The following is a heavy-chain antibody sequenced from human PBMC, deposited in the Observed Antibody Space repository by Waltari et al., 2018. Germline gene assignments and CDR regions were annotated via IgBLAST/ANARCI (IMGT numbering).Heavy chain of an antibody. CDR2: ISSSSSTI. J-gene: IGHJ4*02. V-gene: IGHV3-48*04. D-gene: IGHD6-13*01. Sequence: EVQLVESGGGLVQPGGSLRLSCPASGFTFSSYSMNWVRQAPGKGLEWVSYISSSSSTIYYADSVKGRFTISRDNAKNSLYLQMNSLRAEDTAVYYCARGGLLYSSSWAFDYWGQGTLVTVSS. CDR1: GFTFSSYS. CDR3: ARGGLLYSSSWAFDY.